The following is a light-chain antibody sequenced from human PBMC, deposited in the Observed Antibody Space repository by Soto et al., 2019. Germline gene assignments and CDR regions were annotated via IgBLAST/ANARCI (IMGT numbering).Light chain of an antibody. V-gene: IGKV3-11*01. CDR1: PSVANF. CDR2: GAF. CDR3: QQRSNWPIT. Sequence: PGERATLSCRASPSVANFVAWYQQKPGQAPRLLIYGAFNRATGIPARFSGSGSGTDFTLTISSLEPEDFAVYYCQQRSNWPITFGQGTRLEI. J-gene: IGKJ5*01.